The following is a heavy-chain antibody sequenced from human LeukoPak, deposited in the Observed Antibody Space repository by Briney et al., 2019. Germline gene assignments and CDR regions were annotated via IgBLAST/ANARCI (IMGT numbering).Heavy chain of an antibody. J-gene: IGHJ6*03. CDR1: GFTFSSYE. V-gene: IGHV3-48*01. CDR3: ARNPPTLYYYYYMDV. CDR2: ISSSSSTI. Sequence: GGSLRLSCAASGFTFSSYEMNWVRQAPGKGLEWVSYISSSSSTIYYADSVKGRFTISRDNAKNSLYLQMNSLRAEDTAVYYCARNPPTLYYYYYMDVWGKGTTVTVSS.